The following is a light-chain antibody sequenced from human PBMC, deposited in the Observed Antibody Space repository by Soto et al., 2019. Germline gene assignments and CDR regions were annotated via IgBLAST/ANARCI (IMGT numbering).Light chain of an antibody. J-gene: IGKJ1*01. CDR3: QQYESYWT. CDR2: DAS. CDR1: QVITGW. V-gene: IGKV1-5*01. Sequence: DIQLTQSPSTLSASLVDIVTINCRASQVITGWLAWYQQKPGKAPNLLIYDASNAQSGVPPRFSGSGSGTEFTLTISSLKPDDFATYYYQQYESYWTFGQGTKVDIK.